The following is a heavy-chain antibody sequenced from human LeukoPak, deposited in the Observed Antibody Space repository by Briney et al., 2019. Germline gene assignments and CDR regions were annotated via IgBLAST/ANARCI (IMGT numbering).Heavy chain of an antibody. CDR3: ARSRITYYYGSGSPYYFDY. CDR2: INHSGST. V-gene: IGHV4-34*01. Sequence: SETLSLTCAVYGGSFSGYYWSWIRQPPGKGLEWIGEINHSGSTNYNPSLKSRVTISVDTSKNQFSLKLSSVTAADTAVYYCARSRITYYYGSGSPYYFDYWGQGTLVTVSS. D-gene: IGHD3-10*01. J-gene: IGHJ4*02. CDR1: GGSFSGYY.